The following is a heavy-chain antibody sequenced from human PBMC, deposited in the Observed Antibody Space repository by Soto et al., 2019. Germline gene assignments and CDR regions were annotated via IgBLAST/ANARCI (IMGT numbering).Heavy chain of an antibody. J-gene: IGHJ5*02. Sequence: SETLSLTCTVSGGSISSGDYYWSWIRQPPGKGLEWIGYIYYSGSTYYNPSLKSRVTISVDTSKNQFSLKLSSVTAADTAVYYCARGDYGDYEGILNWFDPWGQGTLVTVSS. CDR3: ARGDYGDYEGILNWFDP. D-gene: IGHD4-17*01. CDR2: IYYSGST. CDR1: GGSISSGDYY. V-gene: IGHV4-30-4*01.